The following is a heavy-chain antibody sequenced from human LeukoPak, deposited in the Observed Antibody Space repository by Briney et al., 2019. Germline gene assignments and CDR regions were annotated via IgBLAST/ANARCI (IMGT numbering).Heavy chain of an antibody. CDR3: ARGLDSGSYY. Sequence: PGGSLRLSCAASGFTFSSYAMHWVRQAPGRGLEYVSAISGNGGSTYYANSVKGRFTISRDNSKNTMYLQMGSLRAEDMAVYYCARGLDSGSYYWGQGTLVTVSS. D-gene: IGHD1-26*01. CDR2: ISGNGGST. CDR1: GFTFSSYA. J-gene: IGHJ4*02. V-gene: IGHV3-64*01.